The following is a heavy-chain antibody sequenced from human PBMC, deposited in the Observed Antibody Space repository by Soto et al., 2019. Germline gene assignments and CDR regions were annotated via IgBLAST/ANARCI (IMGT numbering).Heavy chain of an antibody. CDR3: ARTVGAAYYFDF. V-gene: IGHV4-4*07. Sequence: QVQLQESGPGLVKPSETLSLTCNVSGDSMTKYYWSWIRQPAGKGLEWIGRIYTSGSTNYNPSLKRRVTTRIDTSNNHFSLSLKSVTAADTAMYYCARTVGAAYYFDFWGQGARVTVSS. D-gene: IGHD1-26*01. J-gene: IGHJ4*02. CDR1: GDSMTKYY. CDR2: IYTSGST.